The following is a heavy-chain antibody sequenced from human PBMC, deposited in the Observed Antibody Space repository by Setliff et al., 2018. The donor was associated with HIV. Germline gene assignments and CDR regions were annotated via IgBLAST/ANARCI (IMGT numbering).Heavy chain of an antibody. CDR1: GGSISEYY. CDR2: IDYSGST. Sequence: PSETLSLTCTVSGGSISEYYWSWIRQPPGKGLEWIGYIDYSGSTYYNPSLKSRVTISVDTSKNQFSLKLSSVTAADTAVYYCARHPFYCSGGSCYSYYYYYMDVWGKGTTVTVSS. V-gene: IGHV4-59*08. CDR3: ARHPFYCSGGSCYSYYYYYMDV. D-gene: IGHD2-15*01. J-gene: IGHJ6*03.